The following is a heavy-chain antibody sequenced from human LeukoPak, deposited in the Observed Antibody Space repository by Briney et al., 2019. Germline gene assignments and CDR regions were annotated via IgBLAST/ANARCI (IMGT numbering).Heavy chain of an antibody. Sequence: ASVKVSCKASGYTFTGYYMHWVRQAPGQGLEWMGWINPNSGGTNYAQKFQGRVTMTRDTSISTAYMELSRLRSDDTAVYYCARDVSDIVVVPTAIGGYWGQGTLVTVSS. CDR1: GYTFTGYY. J-gene: IGHJ4*02. CDR3: ARDVSDIVVVPTAIGGY. D-gene: IGHD2-2*02. CDR2: INPNSGGT. V-gene: IGHV1-2*02.